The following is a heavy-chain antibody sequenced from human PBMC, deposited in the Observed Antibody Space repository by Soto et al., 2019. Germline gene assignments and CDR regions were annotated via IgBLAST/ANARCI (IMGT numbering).Heavy chain of an antibody. J-gene: IGHJ4*02. Sequence: QVQLVQSGAEVKKPGASVKVSCEGSGYTFIDYYMHWVRQAPGQGFEWMGRISPKSGGTNYAQKFQGRVTMTWDTPRITAYMELSILMSADTAVLYWSRPPGYISVGYYFALWGQGTLGPVS. CDR1: GYTFIDYY. D-gene: IGHD6-19*01. CDR2: ISPKSGGT. V-gene: IGHV1-2*02. CDR3: SRPPGYISVGYYFAL.